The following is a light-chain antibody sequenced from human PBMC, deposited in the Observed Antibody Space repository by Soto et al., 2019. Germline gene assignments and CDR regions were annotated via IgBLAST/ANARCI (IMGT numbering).Light chain of an antibody. CDR3: QRYNNGPPVT. CDR2: AAS. Sequence: DIQMTQSPSSLSASVADRVTITCRASQDINNYLAWYQQKPGKPPKLLIYAASTLQSGVPSRFSGGGSGTDFTLTINSLQPEDVATYYCQRYNNGPPVTFGPGTKV. J-gene: IGKJ3*01. CDR1: QDINNY. V-gene: IGKV1-27*01.